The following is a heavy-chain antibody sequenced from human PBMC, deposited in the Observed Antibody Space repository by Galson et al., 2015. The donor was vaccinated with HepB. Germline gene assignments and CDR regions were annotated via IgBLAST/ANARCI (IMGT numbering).Heavy chain of an antibody. Sequence: ETLSLTCTVSGGSISSSSYCWGWIRQPPGKGLEWIGSIYYSGSTYYNPSLKSRVTISVDTSKNQFSLKLSSVTAADTAVYYCARLVYSSSSLPYYFDYWGQGTLVTVSS. D-gene: IGHD6-6*01. CDR2: IYYSGST. CDR3: ARLVYSSSSLPYYFDY. V-gene: IGHV4-39*01. CDR1: GGSISSSSYC. J-gene: IGHJ4*02.